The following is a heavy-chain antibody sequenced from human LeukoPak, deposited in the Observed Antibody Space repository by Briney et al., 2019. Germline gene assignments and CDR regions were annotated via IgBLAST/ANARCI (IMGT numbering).Heavy chain of an antibody. J-gene: IGHJ4*02. D-gene: IGHD6-19*01. CDR2: IYHSGST. V-gene: IGHV4-4*02. Sequence: SGTLSLTCAVSGGSISSSNWWSWVRQPPGKGLEWIGEIYHSGSTNYNPSLKSRVTISVDKSENQFSLKLSSVTAADTAVYYCARKQWQVSHYFDYWGQGTLVTASS. CDR3: ARKQWQVSHYFDY. CDR1: GGSISSSNW.